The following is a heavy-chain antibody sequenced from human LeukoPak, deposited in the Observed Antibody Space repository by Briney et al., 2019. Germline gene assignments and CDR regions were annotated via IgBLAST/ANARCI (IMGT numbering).Heavy chain of an antibody. CDR2: IYYSGST. CDR3: ARAWGLEHIDY. J-gene: IGHJ4*02. Sequence: EWIGSIYYSGSTYYNPSLKSRVTISVDTSKNQFSLKLSSVTAADTAVYYCARAWGLEHIDYWGQGTLVTVSS. V-gene: IGHV4-39*07. D-gene: IGHD1/OR15-1a*01.